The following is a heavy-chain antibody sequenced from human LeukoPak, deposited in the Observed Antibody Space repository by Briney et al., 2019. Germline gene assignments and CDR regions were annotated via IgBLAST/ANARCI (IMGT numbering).Heavy chain of an antibody. Sequence: GGSLRLSYAASTHTYNDYSIQCARQAPGKGLEWISYISGRSSTIYYADSVRGRFTISRDNAKNSMYLQMNSLRAEDTAVYYCARDRLTSGSYFFDYWGQGTLVTVSS. V-gene: IGHV3-48*01. CDR1: THTYNDYS. D-gene: IGHD1-26*01. CDR2: ISGRSSTI. J-gene: IGHJ4*02. CDR3: ARDRLTSGSYFFDY.